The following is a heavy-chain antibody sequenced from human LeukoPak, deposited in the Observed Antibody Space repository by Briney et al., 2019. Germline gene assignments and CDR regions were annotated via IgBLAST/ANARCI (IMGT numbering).Heavy chain of an antibody. V-gene: IGHV4-34*01. J-gene: IGHJ4*02. CDR1: GGSFSGYY. CDR2: INHSGST. Sequence: SETLSLTCAVYGGSFSGYYWSWIRQPPGKGLEWIGEINHSGSTNYNPSLKSRVTISVDTSKNQFSLKLSSVTAADTAVYYCARGNGSWSYYPYDYWGQGTLVTVSS. D-gene: IGHD3-10*01. CDR3: ARGNGSWSYYPYDY.